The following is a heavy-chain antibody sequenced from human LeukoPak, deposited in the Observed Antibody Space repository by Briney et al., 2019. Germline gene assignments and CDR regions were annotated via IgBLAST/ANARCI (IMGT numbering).Heavy chain of an antibody. Sequence: ASVKVSCKASGYSFTTYGISWVRQAPGQGLEWMGWISAYKGYTDYAQKFQGRVTMTTDTSTSTAYMELRSLRSDDTAVCYCARADYYDKMDYWGQGTLVTVSS. CDR3: ARADYYDKMDY. J-gene: IGHJ4*02. V-gene: IGHV1-18*01. D-gene: IGHD3-22*01. CDR1: GYSFTTYG. CDR2: ISAYKGYT.